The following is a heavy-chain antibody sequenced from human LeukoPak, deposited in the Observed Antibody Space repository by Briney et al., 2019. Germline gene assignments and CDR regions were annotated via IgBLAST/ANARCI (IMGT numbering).Heavy chain of an antibody. V-gene: IGHV1-69*13. CDR2: IIPIFGTA. J-gene: IGHJ6*02. CDR3: AREFDYYYGMDV. CDR1: GGTFSSYA. D-gene: IGHD3-10*01. Sequence: SVKVSCKASGGTFSSYAISWVRQAPGQGLEWMGGIIPIFGTANYAQKFQGRVTITADESTSTAYMELSSPRSEDTAVYYCAREFDYYYGMDVWGQGTTVTVSS.